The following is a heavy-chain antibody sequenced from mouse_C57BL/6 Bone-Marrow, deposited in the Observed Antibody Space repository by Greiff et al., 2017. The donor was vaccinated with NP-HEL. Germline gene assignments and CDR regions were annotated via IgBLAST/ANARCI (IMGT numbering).Heavy chain of an antibody. J-gene: IGHJ2*01. CDR1: GYTFTDHT. V-gene: IGHV1-78*01. CDR3: ARCCYSKGYYFDY. D-gene: IGHD2-5*01. CDR2: IYPRDGST. Sequence: VQGVESDAELVKPGASVKISCKVSGYTFTDHTIHWMKQRPEQGLEWIGYIYPRDGSTKYNEKFKGKATLTADKSSSTAYMQLNSLTSEDSAVYFCARCCYSKGYYFDYWGQGTTLTVSS.